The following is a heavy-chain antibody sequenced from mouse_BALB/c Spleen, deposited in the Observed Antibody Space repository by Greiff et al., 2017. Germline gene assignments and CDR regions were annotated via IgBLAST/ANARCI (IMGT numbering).Heavy chain of an antibody. J-gene: IGHJ2*01. D-gene: IGHD4-1*01. Sequence: VQLQQPGAELVKPGASVKLSCKASGYTFTSYWMHWVKQRPGQGLEWIGEINPSNGRTNYNEKFKSKATLTVDKSSSTAYMQLSSLTSEDSAVYYCARSVTGTYFDYWGQGTTLTVAS. V-gene: IGHV1S81*02. CDR1: GYTFTSYW. CDR2: INPSNGRT. CDR3: ARSVTGTYFDY.